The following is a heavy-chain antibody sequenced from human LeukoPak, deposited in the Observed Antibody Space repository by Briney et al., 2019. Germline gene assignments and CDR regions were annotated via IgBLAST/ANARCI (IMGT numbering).Heavy chain of an antibody. CDR2: ISGSGGST. CDR1: GFTFSSYA. D-gene: IGHD4-17*01. Sequence: PGGSLRLSCAASGFTFSSYAMSWVRQAPAKGLEWVSAISGSGGSTYYADSVKGRFTISRDNSKNTLYLQMNSLRAEDTAVYYCAKDLTVTTYYFDYWGQGTLVTVSS. CDR3: AKDLTVTTYYFDY. J-gene: IGHJ4*02. V-gene: IGHV3-23*01.